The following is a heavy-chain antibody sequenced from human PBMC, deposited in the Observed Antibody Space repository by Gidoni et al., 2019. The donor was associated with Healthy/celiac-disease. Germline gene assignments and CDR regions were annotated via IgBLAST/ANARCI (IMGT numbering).Heavy chain of an antibody. J-gene: IGHJ3*02. CDR3: ARVYSSSWYDENAFDI. D-gene: IGHD6-13*01. CDR2: IIPIVGTA. Sequence: QVPLVQSGAAVKKPGSSVKVSFKASGGTFSSYAISWVRQAPGQGLEWMGGIIPIVGTANYAQKFQGRVTITADESTSTAYMELSSLRSEDTAVYYCARVYSSSWYDENAFDIWGQGTMVTVSS. CDR1: GGTFSSYA. V-gene: IGHV1-69*01.